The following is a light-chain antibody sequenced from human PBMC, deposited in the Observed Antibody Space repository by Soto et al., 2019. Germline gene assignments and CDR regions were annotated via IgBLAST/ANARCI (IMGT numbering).Light chain of an antibody. Sequence: AIQMTQSPSSLPASVGDRVTITCRASQDIRNELGWYQQKPGKAPKVLIYAASTLHSGVPSRFSGSGSGTDFTLTISSLQPEDFATYYCLQDYTYPWTFGQGTKVEIE. CDR1: QDIRNE. V-gene: IGKV1-6*01. CDR2: AAS. J-gene: IGKJ1*01. CDR3: LQDYTYPWT.